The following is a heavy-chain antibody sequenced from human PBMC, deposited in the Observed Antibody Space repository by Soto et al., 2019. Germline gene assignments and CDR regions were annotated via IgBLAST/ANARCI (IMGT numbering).Heavy chain of an antibody. J-gene: IGHJ3*02. D-gene: IGHD5-12*01. CDR2: ISAYNGKR. Sequence: QGQLLQSGDEVKTPGASVRVSCRASGYPFTSYGISWVRQAPGQGLEWVAWISAYNGKRDTAEKFQGRVTMTLDTSTDTAHMELGDLTSAATAVYYCARGRIVASIHDAFEIWGQGKKVTVSS. CDR3: ARGRIVASIHDAFEI. CDR1: GYPFTSYG. V-gene: IGHV1-18*01.